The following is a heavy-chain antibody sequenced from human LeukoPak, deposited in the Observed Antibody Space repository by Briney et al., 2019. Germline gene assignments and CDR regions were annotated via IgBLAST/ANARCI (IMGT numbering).Heavy chain of an antibody. Sequence: SETLSLTCAVYGGSFSGYYWSWIRQPPGKGLEWIGEINHSGSTNYNPSLKSRVTISVDTSKNQFSLKLSSVTAADTAVYYCARQYCSSTSCYFDYWGQGTLVTVST. CDR1: GGSFSGYY. CDR3: ARQYCSSTSCYFDY. V-gene: IGHV4-34*01. CDR2: INHSGST. J-gene: IGHJ4*02. D-gene: IGHD2-2*01.